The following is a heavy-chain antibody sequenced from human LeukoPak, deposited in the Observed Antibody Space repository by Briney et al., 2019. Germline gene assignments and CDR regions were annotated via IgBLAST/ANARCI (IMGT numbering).Heavy chain of an antibody. CDR1: VGSISSGNW. CDR2: IYHNGTL. Sequence: SGTLSLTCAVSVGSISSGNWWTWVRQSPGKGLEWIGEIYHNGTLNYNPSLKSRVTISADSFKNHFSLKLTSVTAADTAVYYCARGQYCTTTSCYSDYYYYYGTDVWGQGTTVTVSS. J-gene: IGHJ6*02. CDR3: ARGQYCTTTSCYSDYYYYYGTDV. D-gene: IGHD2-2*01. V-gene: IGHV4-4*02.